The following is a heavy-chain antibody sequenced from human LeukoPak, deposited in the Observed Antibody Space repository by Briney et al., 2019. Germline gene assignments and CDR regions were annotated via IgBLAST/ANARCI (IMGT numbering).Heavy chain of an antibody. CDR1: GYTFTSYG. Sequence: ASVKVSCKASGYTFTSYGISWVRQAPGQGLEWMGWISAYNGNTSYAQKLQGRVTMTTDTSTSTAYMELRSLRSDDTAVYYCARDLYYYDSSGYPSPFDYWGQGTLVTVSS. D-gene: IGHD3-22*01. CDR2: ISAYNGNT. V-gene: IGHV1-18*01. J-gene: IGHJ4*02. CDR3: ARDLYYYDSSGYPSPFDY.